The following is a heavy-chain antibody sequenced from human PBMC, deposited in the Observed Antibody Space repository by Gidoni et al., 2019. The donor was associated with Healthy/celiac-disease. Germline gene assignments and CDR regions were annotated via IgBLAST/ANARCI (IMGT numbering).Heavy chain of an antibody. V-gene: IGHV3-7*03. CDR1: GFTFSSYW. Sequence: VQLVESGGGLVKPGGSLRLSCAASGFTFSSYWMSWVRQAPGKGLEWVANIKQDGSEKYYVDSVKGRFTISRDNAKNSLYLQMNSLRAEDTAVYYCARDYYDSSGYYFDAFDIWGQGTMVTVSS. CDR2: IKQDGSEK. J-gene: IGHJ3*02. D-gene: IGHD3-22*01. CDR3: ARDYYDSSGYYFDAFDI.